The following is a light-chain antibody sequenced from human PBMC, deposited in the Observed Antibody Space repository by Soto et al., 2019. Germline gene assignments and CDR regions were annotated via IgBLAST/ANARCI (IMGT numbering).Light chain of an antibody. Sequence: EIVLTQSPCTLSLSAGERATLSCRASQTVRTYLGWYQQKPGQTPRLLVYGASNRAAGVPDRFSGSGSGTDFTLTISRLEIEDFAVYFCQQYGIAPYTFGQGTKLE. V-gene: IGKV3-20*01. CDR3: QQYGIAPYT. CDR2: GAS. CDR1: QTVRTY. J-gene: IGKJ2*01.